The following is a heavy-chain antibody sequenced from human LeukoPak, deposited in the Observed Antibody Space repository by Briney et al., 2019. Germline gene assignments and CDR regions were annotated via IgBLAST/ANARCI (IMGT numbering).Heavy chain of an antibody. V-gene: IGHV4-59*12. J-gene: IGHJ5*02. D-gene: IGHD4-17*01. CDR2: IYYSGST. CDR3: AREFDYEGVDP. Sequence: PSETLSLTCTVSGGSISSYYWSWIRQPPGKGLEWIGYIYYSGSTNYNPSLKSRVYISVDTSKNQFSLELSSLTAADTAVYYCAREFDYEGVDPWGQGTLVTVSS. CDR1: GGSISSYY.